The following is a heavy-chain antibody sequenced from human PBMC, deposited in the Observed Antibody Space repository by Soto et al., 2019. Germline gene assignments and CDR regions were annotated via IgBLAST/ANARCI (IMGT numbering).Heavy chain of an antibody. D-gene: IGHD5-18*01. CDR2: ISSSSSYI. V-gene: IGHV3-21*01. J-gene: IGHJ4*02. CDR3: ARDQPGYSYGYGLGY. Sequence: PGGSLRLSCAASGFTFSSYSMYWVRQAPGKGMEWVSSISSSSSYIYYADSVKGRFTISRDNAKNSLYLQMDSLRAEDTAVYYYARDQPGYSYGYGLGYWGQGTLVTAS. CDR1: GFTFSSYS.